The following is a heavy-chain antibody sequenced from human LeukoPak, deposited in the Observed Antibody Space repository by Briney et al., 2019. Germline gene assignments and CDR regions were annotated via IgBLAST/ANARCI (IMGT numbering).Heavy chain of an antibody. Sequence: GESLKISCKGSGYSFTSYWIGWVRQAPGQGLEWMGWISAYNGNTNYAQKLQGRVTMTTDTSTSTAYMELRSLRSDDTAVYYCARPVSGWYGYYFDYWGQGTLVTVSS. V-gene: IGHV1-18*04. CDR3: ARPVSGWYGYYFDY. CDR1: GYSFTSYW. J-gene: IGHJ4*02. CDR2: ISAYNGNT. D-gene: IGHD6-19*01.